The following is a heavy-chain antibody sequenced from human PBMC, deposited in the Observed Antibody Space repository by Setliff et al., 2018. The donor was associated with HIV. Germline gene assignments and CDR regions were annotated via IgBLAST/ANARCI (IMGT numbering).Heavy chain of an antibody. J-gene: IGHJ3*02. D-gene: IGHD3-10*01. Sequence: ASVKVSCKASGYTFTSYGISWVRQAPGQGLEWMGWISPATDKTNYAQKLQGRLTMTTDTSTSTAYMDLRTLRSDDTAVYYCARRGKYMAFAFDIWGQGTMVTVSS. V-gene: IGHV1-18*01. CDR2: ISPATDKT. CDR3: ARRGKYMAFAFDI. CDR1: GYTFTSYG.